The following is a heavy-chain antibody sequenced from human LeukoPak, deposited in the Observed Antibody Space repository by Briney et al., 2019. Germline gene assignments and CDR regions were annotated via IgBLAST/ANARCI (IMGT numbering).Heavy chain of an antibody. V-gene: IGHV4-34*01. D-gene: IGHD2-15*01. Sequence: SETLSLTCAVYGGSFSGYYWSWIRQPPGKGLEWIGEINHSGSTNYNPSLKSRVTISVDTSKNQFSLKLSSVTAADTAVYCCAREFLDRSLGYCSGGSCYSGYYYGMDVWGQGTTVTVSS. CDR3: AREFLDRSLGYCSGGSCYSGYYYGMDV. CDR2: INHSGST. CDR1: GGSFSGYY. J-gene: IGHJ6*02.